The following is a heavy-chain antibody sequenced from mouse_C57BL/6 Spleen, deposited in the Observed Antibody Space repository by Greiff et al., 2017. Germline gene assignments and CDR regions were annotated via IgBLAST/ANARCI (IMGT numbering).Heavy chain of an antibody. J-gene: IGHJ4*01. D-gene: IGHD3-3*01. CDR1: GFTFTDYY. CDR3: AARDFYAMDY. V-gene: IGHV7-3*01. CDR2: IRNKANGYTT. Sequence: EVKVEESGGGLVQPGGSLSLSCAASGFTFTDYYMSWVRQPPGKALEWLGFIRNKANGYTTEYSASVKGRFTISRDNSQSILYLQMHALRAEDSATYYCAARDFYAMDYWGQGTSVTVSS.